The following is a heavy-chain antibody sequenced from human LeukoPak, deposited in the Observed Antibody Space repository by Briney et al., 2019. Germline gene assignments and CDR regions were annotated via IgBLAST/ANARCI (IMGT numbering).Heavy chain of an antibody. CDR3: AKGGVYDILTGHV. D-gene: IGHD3-9*01. CDR2: ISSSSYT. Sequence: GGSLRLSCAASGFTFSDYSMSWIRQAPGKGLEWVSYISSSSYTNYADSVKGRFTISRDNAKNSLYLQMNSLRAEDTAVYYCAKGGVYDILTGHVWGQGITVTVSS. J-gene: IGHJ6*02. CDR1: GFTFSDYS. V-gene: IGHV3-11*05.